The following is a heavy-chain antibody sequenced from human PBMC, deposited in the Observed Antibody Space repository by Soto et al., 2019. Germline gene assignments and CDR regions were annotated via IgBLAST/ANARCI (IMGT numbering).Heavy chain of an antibody. J-gene: IGHJ6*04. CDR1: GYTFTSYG. Sequence: QVQLVQSGAEVKKPGASVKVSCKASGYTFTSYGISWVRQAPGQGLEWMGWISAYNGNTNYAQKLQGRVTMTTDTATSPATMELRTLSSPDTAVYYWARDPHTPLSPPYSSYGMDLWGKGTPVPVS. CDR3: ARDPHTPLSPPYSSYGMDL. V-gene: IGHV1-18*01. CDR2: ISAYNGNT.